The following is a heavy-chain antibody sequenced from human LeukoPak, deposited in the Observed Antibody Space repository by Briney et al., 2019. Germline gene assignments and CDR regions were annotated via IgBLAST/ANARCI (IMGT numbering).Heavy chain of an antibody. CDR1: GYTFTGYY. D-gene: IGHD2-2*01. CDR3: ARVFVSTSRGRPDY. Sequence: ASVKVSCKASGYTFTGYYMHWVRQAPGQGLEWMGWINPNSGGTNYAQKFQGRVTMTRDTSISTAYMELSRLRSDDTAVYYCARVFVSTSRGRPDYWGQGTLVTVSS. CDR2: INPNSGGT. J-gene: IGHJ4*02. V-gene: IGHV1-2*02.